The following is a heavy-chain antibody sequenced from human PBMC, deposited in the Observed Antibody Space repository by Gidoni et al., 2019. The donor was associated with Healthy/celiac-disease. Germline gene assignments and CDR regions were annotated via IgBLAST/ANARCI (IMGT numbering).Heavy chain of an antibody. Sequence: YNPSLKSRVTISVDTSKNQFSLKLSSVTAADTAVYYCARDPKVGATEYWGQGTLVTVSS. D-gene: IGHD1-26*01. CDR3: ARDPKVGATEY. V-gene: IGHV4-61*02. J-gene: IGHJ4*02.